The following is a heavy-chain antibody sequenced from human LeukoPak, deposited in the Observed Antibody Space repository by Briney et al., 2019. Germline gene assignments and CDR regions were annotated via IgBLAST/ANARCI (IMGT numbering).Heavy chain of an antibody. V-gene: IGHV3-66*01. Sequence: PGGTLRLSCAASGFTVSSNYMSWVRQAPGKGLEWVSIIYSGGSTYYADSVKGRFTISRDNANNTMFLQMNGLRGEDTAIYYCARIIETRHFEYWGQGTLVTVSS. CDR2: IYSGGST. CDR3: ARIIETRHFEY. CDR1: GFTVSSNY. D-gene: IGHD2/OR15-2a*01. J-gene: IGHJ4*02.